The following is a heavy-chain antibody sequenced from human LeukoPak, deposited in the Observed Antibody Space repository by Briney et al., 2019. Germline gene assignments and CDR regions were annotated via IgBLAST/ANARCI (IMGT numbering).Heavy chain of an antibody. J-gene: IGHJ4*02. CDR3: ATLALIVGATNFDY. Sequence: GGSLRLSCAASGFTLSSYAMHWVRQAPGKGLEWVAVISYDGSNKYYADSVKGRFTISRDNSKNTLYLQMNSLRAEDTAVYYCATLALIVGATNFDYWGQGTLVTVSS. V-gene: IGHV3-30-3*01. CDR2: ISYDGSNK. CDR1: GFTLSSYA. D-gene: IGHD1-26*01.